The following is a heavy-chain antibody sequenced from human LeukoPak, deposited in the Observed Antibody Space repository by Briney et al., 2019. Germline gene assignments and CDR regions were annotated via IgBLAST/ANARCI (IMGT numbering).Heavy chain of an antibody. CDR2: ISGSGGRT. CDR1: GFTFSSYA. D-gene: IGHD2-2*01. J-gene: IGHJ4*02. V-gene: IGHV3-23*01. CDR3: AKDRYCSSTSCSGSFDY. Sequence: PGGSLRLSCAASGFTFSSYAMSWVRQAPGQGLQWVSRISGSGGRTNYADSVKGRFTISRDNSKNTLYLQMNSLRAEDTAIYYCAKDRYCSSTSCSGSFDYWGQGTLVTVSS.